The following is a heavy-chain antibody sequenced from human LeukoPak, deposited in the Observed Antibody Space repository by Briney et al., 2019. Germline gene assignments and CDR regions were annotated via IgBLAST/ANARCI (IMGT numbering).Heavy chain of an antibody. CDR2: VYTSGST. Sequence: SETLSLTCTVSGGSISGGYWSWIRQPPGRGLEWIGYVYTSGSTNYNPSLKSRVTISFDTSKSQFALKLSSVTAADTAVYYCAKSYFDYSTYYSYYFNLWGQGALVTVSS. D-gene: IGHD4-11*01. CDR3: AKSYFDYSTYYSYYFNL. V-gene: IGHV4-4*09. J-gene: IGHJ4*02. CDR1: GGSISGGY.